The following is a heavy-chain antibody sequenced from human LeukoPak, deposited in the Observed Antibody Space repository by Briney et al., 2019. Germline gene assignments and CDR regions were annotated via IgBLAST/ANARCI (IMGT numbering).Heavy chain of an antibody. J-gene: IGHJ4*02. V-gene: IGHV3-23*01. CDR1: GFTFSSYA. Sequence: GGSLRLSCAASGFTFSSYAMSWVRQAPGKGLEWVSAISGSGGSTYYADSVKGRFTISRDNSKNTLYQQMNSLRAEDTAVYYCAKDTGSGWYSLWGQGTLVTVSS. CDR2: ISGSGGST. CDR3: AKDTGSGWYSL. D-gene: IGHD6-19*01.